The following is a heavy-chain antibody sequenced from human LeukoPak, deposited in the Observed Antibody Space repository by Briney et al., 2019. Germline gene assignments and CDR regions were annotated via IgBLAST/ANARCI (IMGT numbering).Heavy chain of an antibody. D-gene: IGHD6-19*01. CDR1: GGSFSGYY. Sequence: PSETLSLTCAVYGGSFSGYYWSWIRQPPGKGLEWIGEINHSGSTSYNPSLKSRVTISVDTSKNQFSLKLSSVAAANTAVYYCARARSSYDAFDIWGQGTMVTVSS. V-gene: IGHV4-34*01. CDR2: INHSGST. CDR3: ARARSSYDAFDI. J-gene: IGHJ3*02.